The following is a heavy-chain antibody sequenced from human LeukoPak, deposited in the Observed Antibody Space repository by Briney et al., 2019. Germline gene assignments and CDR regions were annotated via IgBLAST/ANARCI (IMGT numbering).Heavy chain of an antibody. CDR3: ARGRNPRILDY. CDR1: GFTFSNYA. D-gene: IGHD4-4*01. V-gene: IGHV4-34*01. Sequence: GSLRLSCAASGFTFSNYAMSWVRQAPGKGLEWIGEINHSGSTNYNPSPKSRVTISVDTSKNQFSLKLSSVTAADTAVYYCARGRNPRILDYWGQGTLVTVSS. J-gene: IGHJ4*02. CDR2: INHSGST.